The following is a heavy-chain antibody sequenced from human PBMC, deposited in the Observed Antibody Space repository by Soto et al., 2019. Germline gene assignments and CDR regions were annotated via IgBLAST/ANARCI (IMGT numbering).Heavy chain of an antibody. Sequence: TCTVSGGSLSRYYWSWLRQPQGGALEWIGYTYYRGRTNYNHSLRSRVTTSVDTSKMQVSLKLSSVTAAATAVYFCARGTPSPLIVRSSRGPWFDPWGQGTLVTVS. D-gene: IGHD2-15*01. J-gene: IGHJ5*02. CDR2: TYYRGRT. V-gene: IGHV4-59*08. CDR3: ARGTPSPLIVRSSRGPWFDP. CDR1: GGSLSRYY.